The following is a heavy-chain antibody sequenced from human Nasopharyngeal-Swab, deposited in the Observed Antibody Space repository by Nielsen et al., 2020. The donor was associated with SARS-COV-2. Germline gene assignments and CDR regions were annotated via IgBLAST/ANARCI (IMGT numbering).Heavy chain of an antibody. D-gene: IGHD6-13*01. CDR3: ATYSSTRKYYMEV. J-gene: IGHJ4*02. V-gene: IGHV4-34*01. Sequence: GSLRLSCAVYGGSFSGHQWSWVRQTPGKGLEWIGEVNHGGGTNYNPSLKSRVTISVATSKNQFSLKLTSVTAADTATYYCATYSSTRKYYMEVWGQGTLVTVSS. CDR1: GGSFSGHQ. CDR2: VNHGGGT.